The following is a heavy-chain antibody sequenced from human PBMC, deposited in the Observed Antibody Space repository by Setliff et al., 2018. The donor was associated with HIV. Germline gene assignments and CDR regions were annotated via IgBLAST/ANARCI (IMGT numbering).Heavy chain of an antibody. J-gene: IGHJ3*02. CDR1: GYSFTTHD. CDR2: MNPDSGNT. CDR3: ARGSMSIVMFILVSAFDI. V-gene: IGHV1-8*02. D-gene: IGHD1-26*01. Sequence: ASVKVSCKASGYSFTTHDINWVRQSPGQGLEWMGWMNPDSGNTFYAQKFKGRVTMTRDTSTNTAYMELSSLTSDDTAVYFCARGSMSIVMFILVSAFDIWGQGTLVTVSS.